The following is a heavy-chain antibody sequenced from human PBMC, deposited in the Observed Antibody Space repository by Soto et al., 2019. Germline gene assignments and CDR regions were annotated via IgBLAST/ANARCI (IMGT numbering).Heavy chain of an antibody. CDR3: ARPTGRGYCSGGSCYFPQLQPQNRNWFDP. Sequence: QVQLVESGGGVVQPGRSLRLSCAASGFTFSSYAMHWVRQAPGKGLEWVAVISYDGSNKYYADSVKGRFTISRDNSKNTLYLQMNSLRAEDTAVYYCARPTGRGYCSGGSCYFPQLQPQNRNWFDPWGQGTLVTVSS. CDR2: ISYDGSNK. J-gene: IGHJ5*02. D-gene: IGHD2-15*01. CDR1: GFTFSSYA. V-gene: IGHV3-30-3*01.